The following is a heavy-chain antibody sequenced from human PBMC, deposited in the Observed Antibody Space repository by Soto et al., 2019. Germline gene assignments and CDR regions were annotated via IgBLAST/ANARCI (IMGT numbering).Heavy chain of an antibody. CDR1: GYTFNNYD. Sequence: ASVKVSCKASGYTFNNYDIHWVRQAPGHGLEWMGWMNPNSGNTGYAQNFRGRVTMTQSTAIGTAYMELSSLRSDATATYYCTRAYGAETFDFWGQGTRVTVSS. CDR3: TRAYGAETFDF. V-gene: IGHV1-8*02. J-gene: IGHJ5*01. D-gene: IGHD3-10*01. CDR2: MNPNSGNT.